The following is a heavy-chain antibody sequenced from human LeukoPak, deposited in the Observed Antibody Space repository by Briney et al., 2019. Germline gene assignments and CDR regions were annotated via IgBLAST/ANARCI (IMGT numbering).Heavy chain of an antibody. V-gene: IGHV3-23*01. CDR3: AKDLRRGGPIDY. J-gene: IGHJ4*02. Sequence: GGSLTLFCAASGLTFSSYGMTWVRQAPGKGLEWVSTISGSGGCAYYADSVKGRFTISRDKSKDTLYLQMNSLRAEDTAVYHCAKDLRRGGPIDYWGQGTLVTVSS. CDR1: GLTFSSYG. D-gene: IGHD6-25*01. CDR2: ISGSGGCA.